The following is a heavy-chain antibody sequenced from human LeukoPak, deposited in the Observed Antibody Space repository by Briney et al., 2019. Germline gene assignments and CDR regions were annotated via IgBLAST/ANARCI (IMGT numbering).Heavy chain of an antibody. CDR2: IYTTGST. V-gene: IGHV4-4*07. J-gene: IGHJ6*02. Sequence: SETLSLTCTVSGGSISSYYWTWIRQPAGKGLEWIGRIYTTGSTNYNPSLNSRVTMSVDTSKNQFSLKLSSVTAADTAVYYCARRQGSGWYEQYYYYGMDVWGQGTTVTVSS. CDR1: GGSISSYY. D-gene: IGHD6-19*01. CDR3: ARRQGSGWYEQYYYYGMDV.